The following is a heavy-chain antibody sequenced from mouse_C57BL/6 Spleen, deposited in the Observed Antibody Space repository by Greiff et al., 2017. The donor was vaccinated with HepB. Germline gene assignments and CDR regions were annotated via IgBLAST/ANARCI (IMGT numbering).Heavy chain of an antibody. V-gene: IGHV1-52*01. CDR2: IDPSDSET. Sequence: QQPGAELVRPGSSVKLSCKASGYTFTSYWMHWVKQRPIQGLEWIGNIDPSDSETHYNQKFKDKATLTVDKSSSTAYMQLSSLTSEDSAVYYCARGVTQAFAYWGQGTLVTVSA. CDR1: GYTFTSYW. CDR3: ARGVTQAFAY. J-gene: IGHJ3*01. D-gene: IGHD3-2*02.